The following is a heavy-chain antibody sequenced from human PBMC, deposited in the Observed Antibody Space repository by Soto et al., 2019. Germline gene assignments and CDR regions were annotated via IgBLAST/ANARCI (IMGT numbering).Heavy chain of an antibody. D-gene: IGHD2-2*01. J-gene: IGHJ5*02. CDR2: IYHSGST. CDR3: AREGGVPAAPWVHNWFDP. Sequence: SETLSLTCAVSGGSISSSNWWSWVRQPPGKGLEWIGEIYHSGSTNYNPSLKSRVTISVDKSKNQFSLKLSSVTAADTAVYYCAREGGVPAAPWVHNWFDPWGQGTLVTVSS. V-gene: IGHV4-4*02. CDR1: GGSISSSNW.